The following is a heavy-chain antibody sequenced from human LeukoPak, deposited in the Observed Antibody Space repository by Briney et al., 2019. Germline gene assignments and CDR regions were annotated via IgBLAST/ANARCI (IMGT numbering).Heavy chain of an antibody. CDR2: ILDSGYST. CDR3: AKLGGHPLHNYYVGV. D-gene: IGHD3-16*01. Sequence: GGSLRLSCAAPGFTFSSYAMSWVRQAPGKGLGWVSGILDSGYSTYYANSVKGRFTISRDNSNNTLYLQMNSLRAEDTAVYYCAKLGGHPLHNYYVGVWGKGTTVAVSS. CDR1: GFTFSSYA. J-gene: IGHJ6*03. V-gene: IGHV3-23*01.